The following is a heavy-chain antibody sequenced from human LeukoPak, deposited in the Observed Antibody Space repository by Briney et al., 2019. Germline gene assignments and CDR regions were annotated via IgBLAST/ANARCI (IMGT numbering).Heavy chain of an antibody. CDR3: ARADSIPFGGVDY. D-gene: IGHD3-16*01. CDR1: GFTFSSYS. CDR2: ISSSSSYI. V-gene: IGHV3-21*01. J-gene: IGHJ4*02. Sequence: GGSLRLSCAASGFTFSSYSMNWVRQAPGKGLEWVSSISSSSSYIYYAASVKGRFTISRDNAKNSLYLQMNSLRAEDTAVYYCARADSIPFGGVDYWGQGTLVTVSS.